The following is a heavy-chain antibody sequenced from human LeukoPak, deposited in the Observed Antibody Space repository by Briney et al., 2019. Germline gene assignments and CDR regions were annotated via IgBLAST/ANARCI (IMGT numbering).Heavy chain of an antibody. CDR3: ARGPYYYDSSGYFI. V-gene: IGHV4-30-2*01. D-gene: IGHD3-22*01. J-gene: IGHJ3*02. Sequence: SETLSLTCAVSGGSISSGGYSWSWIRQPPGKGLEWIGYIYHSGSTYYNPSLKSRVTISVDRSKNQFSLKLSSVTAADTAVYYCARGPYYYDSSGYFIWGQGTMVTVSS. CDR2: IYHSGST. CDR1: GGSISSGGYS.